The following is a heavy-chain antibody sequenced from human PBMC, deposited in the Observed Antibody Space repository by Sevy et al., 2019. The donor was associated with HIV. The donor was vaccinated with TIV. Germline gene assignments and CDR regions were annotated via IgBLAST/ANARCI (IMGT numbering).Heavy chain of an antibody. CDR1: GFTFSSHW. CDR3: ARGRYYDSSGLGY. CDR2: IRQDGNEK. V-gene: IGHV3-7*01. J-gene: IGHJ4*02. Sequence: GGSLRLSCAASGFTFSSHWMNWVRQAPGKGLEWVASIRQDGNEKNYADSVKGRFTISRDNAKNSLYLQMNSLRDEDTAVYYCARGRYYDSSGLGYWGQGTLVTVSS. D-gene: IGHD3-22*01.